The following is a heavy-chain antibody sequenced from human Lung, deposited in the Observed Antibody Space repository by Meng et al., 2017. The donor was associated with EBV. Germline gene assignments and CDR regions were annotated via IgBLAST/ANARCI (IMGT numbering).Heavy chain of an antibody. CDR2: IDAANGNT. CDR1: GYTLTSYA. Sequence: QVQLVESGAGVKKPGASVKVSCKASGYTLTSYAMHWVRQAPGQRLEWMGWIDAANGNTKYPQKFQGRVTITRDTSASTVFMELSSLISEDTAVYYCARGHTISAVYFDYWGQGTLVTVSS. D-gene: IGHD2-2*02. J-gene: IGHJ4*02. CDR3: ARGHTISAVYFDY. V-gene: IGHV1-3*01.